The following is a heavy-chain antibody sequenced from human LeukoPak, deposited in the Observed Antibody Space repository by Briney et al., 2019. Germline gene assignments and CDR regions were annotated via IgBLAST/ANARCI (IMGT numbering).Heavy chain of an antibody. V-gene: IGHV3-7*01. CDR2: IKQDGSEK. D-gene: IGHD6-6*01. J-gene: IGHJ6*03. CDR3: ARGPLRQLAYMDV. CDR1: GFTFSSYW. Sequence: PGGSLRLSCAASGFTFSSYWMSWVRQAPGKGLKWVANIKQDGSEKYYVDSVKGRFTISRDNAKNSLYLQMNSLRAEDTAVYYCARGPLRQLAYMDVWGKGTTVTVSS.